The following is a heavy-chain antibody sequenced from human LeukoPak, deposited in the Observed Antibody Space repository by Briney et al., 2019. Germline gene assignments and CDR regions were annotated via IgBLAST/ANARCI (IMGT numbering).Heavy chain of an antibody. J-gene: IGHJ4*02. CDR3: AKSDSKMVRGVIITPDY. V-gene: IGHV3-21*04. D-gene: IGHD3-10*01. CDR1: GFTFSSYS. Sequence: GGSLRLSCAASGFTFSSYSMNWVRQAPGKGLEWVSSISSSSSYISYADSVKGRFTISRDNAKNSLYLQINSLRAEDTAVYYCAKSDSKMVRGVIITPDYWGQGTLVTVSS. CDR2: ISSSSSYI.